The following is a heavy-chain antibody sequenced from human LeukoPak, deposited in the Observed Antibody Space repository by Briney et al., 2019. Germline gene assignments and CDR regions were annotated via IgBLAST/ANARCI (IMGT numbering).Heavy chain of an antibody. CDR3: ARAVGGNSFDY. Sequence: SETLSLTCTLSGGSINSYSYSWGWIRQPPGKGLEWIGSMYYSGTTYYNPSLKSRVTISLDTSKNQFSLKLTSVTAADTAVYYCARAVGGNSFDYWGQGTLVTVSS. D-gene: IGHD4-23*01. V-gene: IGHV4-39*01. CDR2: MYYSGTT. J-gene: IGHJ4*02. CDR1: GGSINSYSYS.